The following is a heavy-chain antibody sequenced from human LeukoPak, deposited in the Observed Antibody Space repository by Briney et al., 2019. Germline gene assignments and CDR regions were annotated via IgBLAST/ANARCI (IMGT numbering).Heavy chain of an antibody. J-gene: IGHJ6*03. CDR1: GYTFTSYD. CDR3: ARGPFIYCSGGSCYSEVYYYYYMDV. Sequence: ASVKVSFKASGYTFTSYDINWVRQATGQGLELVGWMNPNSGNTGYAQKFQGRGTMTSTTSIGTAYLELRSMRSEDKAVYYCARGPFIYCSGGSCYSEVYYYYYMDVWGKGTTVTVSS. V-gene: IGHV1-8*01. D-gene: IGHD2-15*01. CDR2: MNPNSGNT.